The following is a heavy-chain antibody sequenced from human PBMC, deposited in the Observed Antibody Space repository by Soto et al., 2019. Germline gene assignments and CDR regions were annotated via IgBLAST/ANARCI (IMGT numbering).Heavy chain of an antibody. D-gene: IGHD3-10*01. V-gene: IGHV3-23*01. Sequence: VQLLESGGGLVQPGGSLRLSCAASGFTFDSYVMSWVRQAPGKGLEWVSSMSGNGANTYYADSVKGRFTISRDNSKNTLSLQMNSLRAEDTALYYCAKAYGDYFYYYMDVWGKGTTVTVSS. CDR1: GFTFDSYV. CDR3: AKAYGDYFYYYMDV. CDR2: MSGNGANT. J-gene: IGHJ6*03.